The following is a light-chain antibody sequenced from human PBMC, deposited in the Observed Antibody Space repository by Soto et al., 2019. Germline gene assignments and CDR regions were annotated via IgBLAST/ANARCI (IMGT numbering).Light chain of an antibody. CDR1: SGHSTYI. V-gene: IGLV4-60*02. CDR3: ETCYSNTHKV. Sequence: QPVLTQSSSASASLGSSVKLTCILSSGHSTYIIAWHQQQPGKAPRFLMPLDRSGSYNRGSGVPDRFSGSSSGADRYLTISNLQCEDEGDYSWETCYSNTHKVFGGGTKLTVL. CDR2: LDRSGSY. J-gene: IGLJ3*02.